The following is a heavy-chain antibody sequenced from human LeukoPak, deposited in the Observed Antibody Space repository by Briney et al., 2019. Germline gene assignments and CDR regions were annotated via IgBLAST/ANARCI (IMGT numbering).Heavy chain of an antibody. Sequence: SVKVSCKASGGSFSSNIIVWVRQAPGQGLEWMGGIVPIFGKTKYAQKFQGRVTITTDESSSTAYMELSSLRSDDTAIYYCARGWGIPAPISWFDPWGQGTLVTVSS. CDR3: ARGWGIPAPISWFDP. CDR2: IVPIFGKT. J-gene: IGHJ5*02. V-gene: IGHV1-69*05. CDR1: GGSFSSNI. D-gene: IGHD2-2*01.